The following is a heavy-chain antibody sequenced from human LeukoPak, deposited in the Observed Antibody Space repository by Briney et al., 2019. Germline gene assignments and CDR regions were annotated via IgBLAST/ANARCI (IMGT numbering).Heavy chain of an antibody. V-gene: IGHV4-61*02. CDR3: AREVTFNYYYYGMDV. CDR1: GGSTSSGSYY. J-gene: IGHJ6*02. CDR2: IYTSGST. Sequence: SQTLSLTCTVSGGSTSSGSYYWSWIRQPAGKGVEWIGRIYTSGSTNYNPSLKSRVTISVDTSKNQFSLKLSSVTAADTAVYYCAREVTFNYYYYGMDVWGQGTTVTVSS.